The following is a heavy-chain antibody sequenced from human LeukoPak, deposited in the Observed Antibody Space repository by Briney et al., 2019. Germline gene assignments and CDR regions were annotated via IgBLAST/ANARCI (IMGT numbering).Heavy chain of an antibody. J-gene: IGHJ4*02. Sequence: SETLSLTCTVSGGSVSSDSYYWSWIRQPPGKALEWIGYIYYSGSTKYNPSLKSRATISVDTSKNQFSLKLSSVTAADTAVYYCASGSYYFDYWGQGTLVTVSS. CDR1: GGSVSSDSYY. V-gene: IGHV4-61*01. D-gene: IGHD1-26*01. CDR2: IYYSGST. CDR3: ASGSYYFDY.